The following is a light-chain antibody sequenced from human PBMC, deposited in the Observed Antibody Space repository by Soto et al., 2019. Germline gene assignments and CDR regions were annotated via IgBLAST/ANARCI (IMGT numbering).Light chain of an antibody. V-gene: IGKV1-5*01. CDR3: QQYNSYS. CDR2: HAS. CDR1: QSISNW. Sequence: DIQSTHSPSTLPASXLDXXTIXCRASQSISNWLAWYQQKPGTAPKVLIYHASNLQSGVPSRFSGSGSGTEFTLTISSLQPDDFATYYCQQYNSYSFGQGTKVDI. J-gene: IGKJ1*01.